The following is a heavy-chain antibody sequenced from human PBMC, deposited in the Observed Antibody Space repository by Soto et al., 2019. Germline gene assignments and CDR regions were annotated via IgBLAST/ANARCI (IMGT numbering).Heavy chain of an antibody. Sequence: QVQLQQWGAGLLKPSETLSLTCAVYGGSFSGYYWSWIRQPPGKGLEWIGEINHSGSTNYNPSLKSRVIISVDTSKNQFSLKLSSVTAADTAVYYCARGDCSGGSCYSAGLDYWGQGTLVTVSS. CDR1: GGSFSGYY. D-gene: IGHD2-15*01. CDR2: INHSGST. J-gene: IGHJ4*02. V-gene: IGHV4-34*01. CDR3: ARGDCSGGSCYSAGLDY.